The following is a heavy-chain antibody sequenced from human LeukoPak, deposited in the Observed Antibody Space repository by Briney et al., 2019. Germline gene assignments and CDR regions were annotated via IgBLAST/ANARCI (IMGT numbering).Heavy chain of an antibody. D-gene: IGHD3-22*01. CDR3: ARHSWDSSASYYFDY. Sequence: GESLKISCKGSGYSFTSYWIGWVRQMPGKGLEWMGIIYPGDSDTRYSPSFQGQITISADKSISTAYLQWSSLKASDTAMYYCARHSWDSSASYYFDYWGQGTLVTVSS. J-gene: IGHJ4*02. CDR1: GYSFTSYW. V-gene: IGHV5-51*01. CDR2: IYPGDSDT.